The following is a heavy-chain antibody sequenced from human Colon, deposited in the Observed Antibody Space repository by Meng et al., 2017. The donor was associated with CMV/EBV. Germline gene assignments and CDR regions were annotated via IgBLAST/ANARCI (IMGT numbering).Heavy chain of an antibody. CDR2: VHHSGTT. CDR1: GGPITSSHNW. V-gene: IGHV4-4*02. J-gene: IGHJ4*02. Sequence: LSLTCAVSGGPITSSHNWWNWVRQPPGKGLEWIGEVHHSGTTNYNPSLESRVTISVDKTKNQFSLKLTSVTAADTAVYYCADPPSGYWGQGTLVTVSS. CDR3: ADPPSGY.